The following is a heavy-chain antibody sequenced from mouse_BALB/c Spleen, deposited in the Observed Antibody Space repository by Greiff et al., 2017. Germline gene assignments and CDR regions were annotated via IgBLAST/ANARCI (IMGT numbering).Heavy chain of an antibody. CDR1: GYTFTDYW. Sequence: QVQLQQSGAELVMPGASVKMSCKASGYTFTDYWMHWVKQRPGQGLEWIGAIDTSDSYTSYNQKFKGKATLTVDESSSTAYMQLSSLTSEDAAVYYCARYHYYGSSSYYAMDYWGQGTSVTVSA. CDR3: ARYHYYGSSSYYAMDY. V-gene: IGHV1-69*01. CDR2: IDTSDSYT. J-gene: IGHJ4*01. D-gene: IGHD1-1*01.